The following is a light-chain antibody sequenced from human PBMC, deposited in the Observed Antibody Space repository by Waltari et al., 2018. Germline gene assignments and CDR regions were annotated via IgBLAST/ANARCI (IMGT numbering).Light chain of an antibody. Sequence: QSALTQPASVSGSPGQSITISCTGTSSDVGGYNYVSWYQQHPGKAPKLMIYDVSKRPSGGSNRFSGSKSDNTASLTISGLQAEDEADYYCCSYAGSSTPFGGGTKLTVL. V-gene: IGLV2-23*02. CDR3: CSYAGSSTP. CDR2: DVS. CDR1: SSDVGGYNY. J-gene: IGLJ2*01.